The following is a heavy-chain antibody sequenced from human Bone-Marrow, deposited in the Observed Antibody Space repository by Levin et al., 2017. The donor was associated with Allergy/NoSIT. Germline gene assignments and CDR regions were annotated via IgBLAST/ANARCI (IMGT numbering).Heavy chain of an antibody. CDR2: IWYDGSNE. Sequence: GESLKISCAASGFSLSRCGMHWVRQAPRKGLEWVAVIWYDGSNEDYADSVKGRFTISRDKSKNTLYLQMNSLRADDTAVYYCARDWGDGSGYHDAFDIWGQGTMVTVSS. D-gene: IGHD3-22*01. CDR1: GFSLSRCG. CDR3: ARDWGDGSGYHDAFDI. V-gene: IGHV3-33*01. J-gene: IGHJ3*02.